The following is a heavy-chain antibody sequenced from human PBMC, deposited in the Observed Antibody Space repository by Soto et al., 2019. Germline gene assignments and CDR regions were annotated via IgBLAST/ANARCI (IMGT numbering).Heavy chain of an antibody. J-gene: IGHJ5*02. CDR1: GTSISSTGSY. D-gene: IGHD5-18*01. CDR2: IYNSGST. Sequence: QLQLQESGPGLVRPSETLSLTCTVSGTSISSTGSYWGWIRQPPGKGLEWIGSIYNSGSTYYNPPLRGRLPISGDTSKNQFSLKLSSVTAADTAVFYCYGGYTYGRTWGQGTLVTVSS. CDR3: YGGYTYGRT. V-gene: IGHV4-39*01.